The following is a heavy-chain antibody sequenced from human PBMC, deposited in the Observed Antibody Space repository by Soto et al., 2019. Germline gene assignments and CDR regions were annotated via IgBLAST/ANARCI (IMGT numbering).Heavy chain of an antibody. D-gene: IGHD1-26*01. V-gene: IGHV4-61*01. J-gene: IGHJ5*02. Sequence: PSETLSLTCTVSGGSVSSGSYYWSWIRQPPGKGLEWIGYIYYSGSTNYNPSLKSRVTISVDTYKKQFSLKLSSVTPAETAVYYCARVQYQSELIHDLWFDPCGQGTLLTFSS. CDR2: IYYSGST. CDR3: ARVQYQSELIHDLWFDP. CDR1: GGSVSSGSYY.